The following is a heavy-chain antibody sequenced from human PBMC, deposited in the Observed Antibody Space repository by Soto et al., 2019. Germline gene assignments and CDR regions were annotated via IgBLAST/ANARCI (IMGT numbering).Heavy chain of an antibody. CDR3: ARVPPLSGYPSYYYYYGMDV. CDR1: GFTFSTYS. V-gene: IGHV3-21*01. D-gene: IGHD3-22*01. Sequence: EVQLVESGGGLVKPGGSLRLSCAASGFTFSTYSMNWVRQAPGKGLELVSSISSSSRYIYYADSVRGRFTISRDNAKNSLFLQMDSLRAEDTAVYYCARVPPLSGYPSYYYYYGMDVWGQGTTVTVSS. CDR2: ISSSSRYI. J-gene: IGHJ6*01.